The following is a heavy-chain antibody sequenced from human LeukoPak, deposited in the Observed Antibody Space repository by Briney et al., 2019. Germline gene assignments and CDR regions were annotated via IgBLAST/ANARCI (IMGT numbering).Heavy chain of an antibody. V-gene: IGHV1-46*01. D-gene: IGHD3-22*01. CDR1: GYTFTSYY. Sequence: ASVKVSCKASGYTFTSYYIHWVRQAPGQGLEWMGIINPSGGSTSYAQKFQGRVTMTRDTSTSTVYMELSSLRSEDTAIYYCARGDSSGYYFYDSWGQGTLVTVSS. CDR3: ARGDSSGYYFYDS. J-gene: IGHJ5*01. CDR2: INPSGGST.